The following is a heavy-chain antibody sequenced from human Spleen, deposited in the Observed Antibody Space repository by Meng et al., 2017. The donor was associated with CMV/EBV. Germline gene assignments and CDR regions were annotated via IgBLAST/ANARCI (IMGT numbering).Heavy chain of an antibody. CDR1: GGSINNYY. V-gene: IGHV4-59*12. J-gene: IGHJ6*02. CDR3: ARVGIPYDFWSGYPSYYGMDV. D-gene: IGHD3-3*01. CDR2: IYHSGTT. Sequence: SETLSLTCTVSGGSINNYYWSWIRQPPGKGLEWIGYIYHSGTTKYNPSLNSRLTISIDTSKNQFSLKLSSVTAADTAVYYCARVGIPYDFWSGYPSYYGMDVWGQGTTVTVSS.